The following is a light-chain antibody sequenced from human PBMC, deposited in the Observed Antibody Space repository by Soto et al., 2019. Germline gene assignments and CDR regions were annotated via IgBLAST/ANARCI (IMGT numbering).Light chain of an antibody. CDR1: QSVSNN. Sequence: EIVMTQSPATLSVSPGERATLSCRASQSVSNNLAWYQQTPGQAPRLLIYGASTRATGIPARFSGSGSGTEFTLTISSLQSEDFAVYYCQQYNDWPRTFGQGSMV. V-gene: IGKV3-15*01. CDR3: QQYNDWPRT. J-gene: IGKJ1*01. CDR2: GAS.